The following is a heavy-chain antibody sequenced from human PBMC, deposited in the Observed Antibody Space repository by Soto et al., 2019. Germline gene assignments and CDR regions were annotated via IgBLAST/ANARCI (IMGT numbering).Heavy chain of an antibody. V-gene: IGHV1-69*02. J-gene: IGHJ4*02. D-gene: IGHD6-13*01. CDR2: IIPILGIA. CDR1: GGTFSSYT. Sequence: QVQLVQSGAEVKKPGSSVKVSCKASGGTFSSYTISWVRQAPGQGLEWMGRIIPILGIANYAQKFQGRVTSTADKSTSTAYMELSSLRSEDTAVYYCASRIAAAAHWVDYWGQGTLVTVSS. CDR3: ASRIAAAAHWVDY.